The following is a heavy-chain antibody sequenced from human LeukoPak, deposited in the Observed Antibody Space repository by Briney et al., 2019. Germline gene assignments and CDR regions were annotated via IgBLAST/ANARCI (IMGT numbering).Heavy chain of an antibody. V-gene: IGHV3-21*01. CDR3: ATWVEMATISPFDY. Sequence: GGSLRLSCAASGFTFSSYSMNWVRQAPGKGLEWVSSISSSSSYIYYADSVKGRFTISRDSAKNSLYLQMNSLRAEDTAVYYCATWVEMATISPFDYWGQGTLVTVSS. CDR2: ISSSSSYI. CDR1: GFTFSSYS. J-gene: IGHJ4*02. D-gene: IGHD5-24*01.